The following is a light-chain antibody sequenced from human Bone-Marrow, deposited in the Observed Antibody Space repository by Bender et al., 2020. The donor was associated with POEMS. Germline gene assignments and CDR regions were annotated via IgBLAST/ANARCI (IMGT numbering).Light chain of an antibody. CDR2: EVK. Sequence: QSALTQPASVSGSLGQSLTISCIGSDRDVGTYNLVSWYQQHPGKAPKLMMYEVKKRPSGVSDRFSGSNSGTSASLAISGLLSDDEADFYCATWDDSLNGWVFGGGTKLTVL. V-gene: IGLV2-14*02. CDR3: ATWDDSLNGWV. J-gene: IGLJ3*02. CDR1: DRDVGTYNL.